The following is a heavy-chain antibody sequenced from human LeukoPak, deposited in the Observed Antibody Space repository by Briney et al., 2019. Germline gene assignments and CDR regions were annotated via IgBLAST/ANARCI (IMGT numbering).Heavy chain of an antibody. D-gene: IGHD2-21*02. CDR2: IYPGDSDT. CDR3: ILGGYCGGDCYSGAFDI. V-gene: IGHV5-51*01. J-gene: IGHJ3*02. CDR1: GYNFTSYW. Sequence: GESLKISCKGSGYNFTSYWIVWVRRMPGKGLEWMGIIYPGDSDTRYSPSFEGQVTISADKSISTAYLQWSSLKASDTAMYYCILGGYCGGDCYSGAFDIWGQGTMVTVSS.